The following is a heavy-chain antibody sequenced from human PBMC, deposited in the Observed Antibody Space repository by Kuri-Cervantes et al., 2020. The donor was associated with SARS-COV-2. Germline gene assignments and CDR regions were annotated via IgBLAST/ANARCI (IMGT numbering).Heavy chain of an antibody. J-gene: IGHJ4*02. CDR3: ARPYCSITTCYDGTFDS. V-gene: IGHV1-69*06. Sequence: SVKVSCKASGYRFTSSDINWVRQAPGQGLEWMGRIIPLFGTTIYAQEFQGRVTLTADKSTNTAYMELSSLRSEDTAVYYCARPYCSITTCYDGTFDSWGQGTLVTVSS. D-gene: IGHD2-2*01. CDR1: GYRFTSSD. CDR2: IIPLFGTT.